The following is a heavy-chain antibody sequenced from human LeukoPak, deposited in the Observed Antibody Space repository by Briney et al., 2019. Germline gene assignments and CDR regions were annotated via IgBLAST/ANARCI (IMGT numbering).Heavy chain of an antibody. Sequence: GGSLRLSCAASGFTFSSYWMHWVRQAPGKGLVWVSRINTDGSSTSYADSVKGRFTISRDNAKNTLYLQMNSLRAEDTAVYYCARGKTLTYCSSTSCYDGDDNWFDPWGLGTLVTVSS. D-gene: IGHD2-2*01. CDR1: GFTFSSYW. V-gene: IGHV3-74*01. J-gene: IGHJ5*02. CDR3: ARGKTLTYCSSTSCYDGDDNWFDP. CDR2: INTDGSST.